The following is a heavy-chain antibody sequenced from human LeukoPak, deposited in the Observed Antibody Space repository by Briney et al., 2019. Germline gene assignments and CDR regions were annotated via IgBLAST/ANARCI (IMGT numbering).Heavy chain of an antibody. D-gene: IGHD6-19*01. CDR2: ISGSGGST. CDR3: AKGIYSSGWSYFDY. CDR1: GFTFSSYA. J-gene: IGHJ4*01. Sequence: GGSLRLSCAASGFTFSSYAMSWVRQAPGKGLDWDSAISGSGGSTYYADSVKGRFTISRDNSKNTLYLQMNTLRAEDSALYYCAKGIYSSGWSYFDYWGPGTLVTVSS. V-gene: IGHV3-23*01.